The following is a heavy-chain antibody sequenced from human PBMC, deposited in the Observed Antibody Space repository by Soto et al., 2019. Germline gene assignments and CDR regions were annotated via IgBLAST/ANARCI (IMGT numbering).Heavy chain of an antibody. D-gene: IGHD3-10*01. Sequence: ASVKVSCKASGYTFTSYYMHWVRQAPGQGLEWMGIINPSGGSTSYAQKFQGRVTMTRDTSTSTVYMELSSLRSEDTAVYYCARDRGSLYGSGRSYYFDYWGQGTLVTLSS. CDR3: ARDRGSLYGSGRSYYFDY. V-gene: IGHV1-46*01. CDR1: GYTFTSYY. CDR2: INPSGGST. J-gene: IGHJ4*02.